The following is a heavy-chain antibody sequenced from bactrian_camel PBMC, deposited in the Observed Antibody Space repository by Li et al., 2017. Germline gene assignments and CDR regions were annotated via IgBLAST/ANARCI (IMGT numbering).Heavy chain of an antibody. CDR1: GITFSRHD. V-gene: IGHV3S40*01. D-gene: IGHD1*01. J-gene: IGHJ4*01. CDR2: ITSLPSLFRAA. Sequence: VQLVESGGGLVQPGESLRLSCVASGITFSRHDMSWVRQAPGKEVEWVAGITSLPSLFRAASYADSVKGRFTISQDSARITAYLQMASLKPEDTAVYYCVPVALEERDGLVSCARWSQGTQVTVS.